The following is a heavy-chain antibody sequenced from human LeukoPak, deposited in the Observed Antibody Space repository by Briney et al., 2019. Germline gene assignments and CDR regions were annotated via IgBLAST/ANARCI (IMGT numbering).Heavy chain of an antibody. CDR1: GYTFTGYY. J-gene: IGHJ4*02. D-gene: IGHD5-18*01. V-gene: IGHV1-2*02. CDR3: ARGIQLWLHDY. Sequence: GASVKVSCKASGYTFTGYYMHWVRQAPGQGLEGMGWSTHNSGGTNYAQNFQSRDTMTRDTSISTAYMELSRLRSDDTAVYYCARGIQLWLHDYWGQGTLVTVSS. CDR2: STHNSGGT.